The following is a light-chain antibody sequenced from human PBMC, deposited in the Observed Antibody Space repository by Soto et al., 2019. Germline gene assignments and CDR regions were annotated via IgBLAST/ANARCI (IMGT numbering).Light chain of an antibody. CDR1: SSDIGRYNY. Sequence: QSALTQPASVSGSPGQSITISCTGTSSDIGRYNYVSWYQHHPGKAPKLLIDEVSNRPSGVSHRFSGSKSGKTASLTISGLQAEDEATYYCSYCPSSATVLFAGGTKFTVL. CDR3: SYCPSSATVL. CDR2: EVS. J-gene: IGLJ3*02. V-gene: IGLV2-14*01.